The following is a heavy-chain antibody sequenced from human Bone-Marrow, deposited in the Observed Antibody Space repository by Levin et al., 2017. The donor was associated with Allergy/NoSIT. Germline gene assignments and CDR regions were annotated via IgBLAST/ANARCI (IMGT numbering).Heavy chain of an antibody. CDR3: AEELKVAVVGTVGFDY. J-gene: IGHJ4*02. D-gene: IGHD6-13*01. CDR2: ISDSGGNT. CDR1: GFTFSSYA. Sequence: GESLKISCTASGFTFSSYAMSWVRQAPGKGLEWVSAISDSGGNTYYADSVKGRFTISRDNSKNTLYLQMNSLRAENTAVYYCAEELKVAVVGTVGFDYWGQGTLVTVSS. V-gene: IGHV3-23*01.